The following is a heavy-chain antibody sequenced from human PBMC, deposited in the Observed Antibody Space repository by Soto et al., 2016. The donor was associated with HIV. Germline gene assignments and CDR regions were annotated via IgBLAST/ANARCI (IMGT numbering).Heavy chain of an antibody. D-gene: IGHD2-21*01. CDR1: GGSLSDYF. CDR2: INQSGNS. V-gene: IGHV4-34*01. J-gene: IGHJ3*02. CDR3: ARGRGXYFWDYLLLVRGVLII. Sequence: QVQLQQWGAGFLKPSETLSLTCAVNGGSLSDYFWTWIRQSPGKRLEWIGEINQSGNSKYNVSLKSRVSMSVDASKNQFALRLTSVTAADTAVYYCARGRGXYFWDYLLLVRGVLIIWGQGDNGHRFF.